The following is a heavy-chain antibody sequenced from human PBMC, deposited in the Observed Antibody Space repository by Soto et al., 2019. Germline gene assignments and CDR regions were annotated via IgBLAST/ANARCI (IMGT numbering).Heavy chain of an antibody. D-gene: IGHD3-22*01. CDR3: TSLLSSGYHYSPDY. J-gene: IGHJ4*02. Sequence: GGSLRLSCAASGFTFSNAWMNWVRQAPGKGLEWVGRIKSKTDGGTTDYAAPVKGRFTISRDDSKNTLYLQMNSLKTEDTAVYYCTSLLSSGYHYSPDYWGQGTLVTVSS. CDR1: GFTFSNAW. CDR2: IKSKTDGGTT. V-gene: IGHV3-15*07.